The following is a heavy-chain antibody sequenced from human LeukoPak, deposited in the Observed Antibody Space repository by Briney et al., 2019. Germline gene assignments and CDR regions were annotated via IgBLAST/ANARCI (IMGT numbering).Heavy chain of an antibody. CDR3: ARDFRAAFDP. V-gene: IGHV3-23*01. J-gene: IGHJ5*02. D-gene: IGHD3-10*01. CDR2: ISGSAGST. CDR1: GFTFSSYA. Sequence: PGGSLRLSCAASGFTFSSYAMTWVRQAPGKGLEWVSGISGSAGSTYYADSVKGRFTISRDNAKNSLYLQMNSLRAEDTAVYYCARDFRAAFDPWGQGTLVTVSS.